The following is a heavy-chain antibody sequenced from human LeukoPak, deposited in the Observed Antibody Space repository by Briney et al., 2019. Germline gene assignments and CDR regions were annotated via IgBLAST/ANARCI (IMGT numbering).Heavy chain of an antibody. D-gene: IGHD3-22*01. CDR2: IYTSGST. Sequence: SETLSLTCTVSGYSISSGYYWGWIRQPPGKGLEWIGRIYTSGSTNYNPSLRSRVTMSVDTSKNQFSLKLSSVTAADTAVYYCARDTYYYDSSGYWADYWGQGTLVTVSS. CDR1: GYSISSGYY. CDR3: ARDTYYYDSSGYWADY. V-gene: IGHV4-38-2*02. J-gene: IGHJ4*02.